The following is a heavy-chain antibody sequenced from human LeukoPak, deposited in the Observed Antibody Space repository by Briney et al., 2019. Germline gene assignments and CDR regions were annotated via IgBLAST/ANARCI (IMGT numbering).Heavy chain of an antibody. CDR1: GFTINNNY. J-gene: IGHJ4*02. CDR3: ARLDYGVYFDY. Sequence: GGSLRLSCAASGFTINNNYMSWVRQAPGKGLDWVSVIYSDGSTDYADSLEGRFTISRDTSKNMVYLQMNSLRVEDTAVYYCARLDYGVYFDYWGQGTLVTVSS. CDR2: IYSDGST. D-gene: IGHD4-17*01. V-gene: IGHV3-66*01.